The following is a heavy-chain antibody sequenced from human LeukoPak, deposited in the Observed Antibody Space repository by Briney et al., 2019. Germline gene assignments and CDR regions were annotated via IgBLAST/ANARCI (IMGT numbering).Heavy chain of an antibody. CDR1: GGSISSYY. V-gene: IGHV4-59*12. J-gene: IGHJ4*02. Sequence: PSETLSLTCTVSGGSISSYYWSWIRQPPGKGLEWIGYIYYSGSTNYNPSLKSRVTISVDTSKNQFSLKLSSVTAADTAVYYCARGSDPVLYYFDYWGQGTLVTVSS. CDR3: ARGSDPVLYYFDY. D-gene: IGHD6-19*01. CDR2: IYYSGST.